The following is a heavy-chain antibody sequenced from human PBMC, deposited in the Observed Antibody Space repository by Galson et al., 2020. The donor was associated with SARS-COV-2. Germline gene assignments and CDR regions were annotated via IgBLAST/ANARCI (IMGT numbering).Heavy chain of an antibody. J-gene: IGHJ4*02. Sequence: ASVKVSCKASGYTFTSYGLSWVRQAPGQGLAWMGWISAYNGNTNYAQKLQGRVTMTTDTSTSAAYMELRSLRSDEMGVYYCARGRVPWPVVYWGQGTLVTVSS. CDR3: ARGRVPWPVVY. V-gene: IGHV1-18*03. D-gene: IGHD2-15*01. CDR1: GYTFTSYG. CDR2: ISAYNGNT.